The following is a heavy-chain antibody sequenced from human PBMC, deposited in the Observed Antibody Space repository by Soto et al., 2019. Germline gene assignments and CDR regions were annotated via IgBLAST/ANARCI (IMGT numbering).Heavy chain of an antibody. CDR3: ARHEATYYNFYGMDV. Sequence: PVESLKISCESHGYIFTTYWITWVLEKPGKGLEWVGSFHPGGSDTRYSPSFQGQVTISADWSLATAYLQWSSLQAADTAIYYCARHEATYYNFYGMDVWGQGTTVTVSS. J-gene: IGHJ6*02. CDR1: GYIFTTYW. V-gene: IGHV5-51*01. CDR2: FHPGGSDT.